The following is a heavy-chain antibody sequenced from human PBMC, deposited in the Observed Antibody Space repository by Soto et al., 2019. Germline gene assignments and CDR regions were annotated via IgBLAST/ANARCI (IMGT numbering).Heavy chain of an antibody. J-gene: IGHJ4*02. CDR2: IFHTGSA. V-gene: IGHV4-4*02. CDR1: GGSITSNW. D-gene: IGHD2-21*01. CDR3: ARHIAVSGTRGFDH. Sequence: PSEILSLTCAVSGGSITSNWWSWVRQPPGKGLEWIAEIFHTGSANYNPSLMSRLTISMDKSKNHLSLNLNSVTAADTAVYYCARHIAVSGTRGFDHWGQGTLVNVSS.